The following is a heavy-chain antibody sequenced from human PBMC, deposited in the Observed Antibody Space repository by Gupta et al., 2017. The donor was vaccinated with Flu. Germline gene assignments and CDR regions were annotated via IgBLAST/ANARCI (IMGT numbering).Heavy chain of an antibody. V-gene: IGHV1-69*06. Sequence: LEWMGGIIPIFGTANYAQKFQGRVTITADKSTSTAYMELSSLRSEDTAVYYCARDYCSSTSCYVPLRGWFDPWGQGTLVTVSS. D-gene: IGHD2-2*01. CDR2: IIPIFGTA. CDR3: ARDYCSSTSCYVPLRGWFDP. J-gene: IGHJ5*02.